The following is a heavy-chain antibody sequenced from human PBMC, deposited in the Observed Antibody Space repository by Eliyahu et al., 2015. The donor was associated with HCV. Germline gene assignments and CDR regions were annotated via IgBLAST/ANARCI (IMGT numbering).Heavy chain of an antibody. Sequence: EVQLLESGGGLVQPGGSLRLSCAASGFTFSSYAMSWVRQAPGKGLEWVSAISGSGGSTYYADSVKGRFTISRDNSKNTLYLQMNSLRAEDTAVYYCAKVGGYDSSGYYVRDAFDIWGQGTMVTVSS. V-gene: IGHV3-23*01. CDR1: GFTFSSYA. CDR3: AKVGGYDSSGYYVRDAFDI. J-gene: IGHJ3*02. D-gene: IGHD3-22*01. CDR2: ISGSGGST.